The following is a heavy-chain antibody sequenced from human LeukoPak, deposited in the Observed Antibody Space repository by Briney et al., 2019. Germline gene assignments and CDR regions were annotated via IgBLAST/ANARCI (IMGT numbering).Heavy chain of an antibody. V-gene: IGHV1-2*06. J-gene: IGHJ3*02. D-gene: IGHD5-24*01. Sequence: ASVKVSCKASGYTFTGYYMNWVRQAPGQGLEWMGRINPNSGGTNYAQKFQGRVTMTRDTSISTAYMELSRLRSDDTAVYYCARVGDGLNDAFDIWGQGTMVTVFS. CDR2: INPNSGGT. CDR3: ARVGDGLNDAFDI. CDR1: GYTFTGYY.